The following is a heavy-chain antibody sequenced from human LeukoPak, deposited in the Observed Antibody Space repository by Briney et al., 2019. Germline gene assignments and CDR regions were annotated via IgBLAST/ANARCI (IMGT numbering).Heavy chain of an antibody. CDR2: IIPIFGTA. D-gene: IGHD3-10*01. V-gene: IGHV1-69*06. J-gene: IGHJ3*02. CDR3: ARGMVRGVIGGGAFDI. Sequence: SVKVSCKASGGTFSSYAISWVRQAPGQGLEWMGGIIPIFGTANYAQKFQGRVTITADKSTSTAYMELSSLRSEDTAVYYCARGMVRGVIGGGAFDIWGQGTMVTVSS. CDR1: GGTFSSYA.